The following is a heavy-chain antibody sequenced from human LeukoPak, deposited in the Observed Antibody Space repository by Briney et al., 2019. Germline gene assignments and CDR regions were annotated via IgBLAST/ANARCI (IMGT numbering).Heavy chain of an antibody. CDR2: IGTDGSST. CDR3: ARVGGSPYFDY. V-gene: IGHV3-74*01. Sequence: GGSLRLPCAASGFTFSTYWMHWVRQVPGKGLVWVSRIGTDGSSTSYTDSVRGRFTISRDNAKNTLYLQMNSLRAEDTAVYYCARVGGSPYFDYWGQGSLVTVSS. CDR1: GFTFSTYW. J-gene: IGHJ4*02. D-gene: IGHD1-26*01.